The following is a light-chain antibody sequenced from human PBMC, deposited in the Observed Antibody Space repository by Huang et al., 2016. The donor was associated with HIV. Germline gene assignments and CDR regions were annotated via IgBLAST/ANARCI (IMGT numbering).Light chain of an antibody. Sequence: EIVLTQSPGTLSLSPGERATLSCRASQSISNSLAWYQQKPGQAPRLLIYDASNRATCIPARFSGSVSGTDFTLTITSLEPEDFAVYYCQQLTNWPPLTFGGGTQVDIK. V-gene: IGKV3-11*01. CDR1: QSISNS. J-gene: IGKJ4*01. CDR2: DAS. CDR3: QQLTNWPPLT.